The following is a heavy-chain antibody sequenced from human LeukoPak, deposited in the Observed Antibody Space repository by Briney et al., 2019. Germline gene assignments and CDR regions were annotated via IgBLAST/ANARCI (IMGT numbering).Heavy chain of an antibody. CDR1: GFTFSGST. V-gene: IGHV3-73*01. Sequence: GGSLRLSCAASGFTFSGSTMHWVRQASGKGLEWVGRIRSKANSYATAYAASVKGRSTISRDDSKNTAYLQMNSLKTEDTAVYYCSRGQYFFDSSPSPDWGQGTLVTVSS. J-gene: IGHJ4*02. D-gene: IGHD3-22*01. CDR2: IRSKANSYAT. CDR3: SRGQYFFDSSPSPD.